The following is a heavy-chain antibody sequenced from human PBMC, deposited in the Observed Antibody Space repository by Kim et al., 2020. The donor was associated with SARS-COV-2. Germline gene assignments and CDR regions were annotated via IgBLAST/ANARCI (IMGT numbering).Heavy chain of an antibody. CDR2: FDPEDGET. Sequence: ASVKVSYKVSGYTLTELSMHWVRQAPGKGLEWMGGFDPEDGETIYAQKFQGRVTMTEDTSTDTAYMELSSLRSEDTAVYYCATSCSIISCHWFDPWGQGTLVTVSS. D-gene: IGHD2-2*01. J-gene: IGHJ5*02. V-gene: IGHV1-24*01. CDR1: GYTLTELS. CDR3: ATSCSIISCHWFDP.